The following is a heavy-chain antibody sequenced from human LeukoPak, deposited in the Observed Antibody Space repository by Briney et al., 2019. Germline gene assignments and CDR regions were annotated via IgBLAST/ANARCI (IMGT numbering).Heavy chain of an antibody. CDR1: GFTFSSYA. Sequence: GGSLRLSCAASGFTFSSYAMHWVRQAPGKGLEWVAVISYDGSNKYYADSVKGRFTISRDNSKNTLYLQMNSLRAEDTAVYYWARARGIKLLSTADYWGQGTLVTVSS. D-gene: IGHD5-18*01. J-gene: IGHJ4*02. CDR2: ISYDGSNK. CDR3: ARARGIKLLSTADY. V-gene: IGHV3-30*04.